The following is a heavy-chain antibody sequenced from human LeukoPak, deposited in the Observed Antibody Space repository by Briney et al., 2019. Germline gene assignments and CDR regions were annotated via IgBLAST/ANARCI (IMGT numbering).Heavy chain of an antibody. J-gene: IGHJ6*02. D-gene: IGHD1-26*01. CDR3: AITPAGGSQGGGMDV. Sequence: GASVKVSCKASGYTFTSYAISWVRQAPGQGLEWMGRIIPIFGIANYVQKFQGRVTITADKSTSTAYMELSSLRSEDTAVYYCAITPAGGSQGGGMDVWGQGTTVTVSS. CDR1: GYTFTSYA. V-gene: IGHV1-69*04. CDR2: IIPIFGIA.